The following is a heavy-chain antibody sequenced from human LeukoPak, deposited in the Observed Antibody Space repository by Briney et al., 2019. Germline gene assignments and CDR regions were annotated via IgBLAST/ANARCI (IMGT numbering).Heavy chain of an antibody. CDR1: GFTFRSYA. V-gene: IGHV4-59*01. D-gene: IGHD2-15*01. Sequence: GSLRLSCAASGFTFRSYAMSWIRQPPGKGLEWIGYIYYSGSTKYNPSLTSRVTISVDTSKNQFSLKLTSVTAADTAMYYCARGYCSGGNCYPEGNWFDPWGQGTLVTVSS. CDR2: IYYSGST. CDR3: ARGYCSGGNCYPEGNWFDP. J-gene: IGHJ5*02.